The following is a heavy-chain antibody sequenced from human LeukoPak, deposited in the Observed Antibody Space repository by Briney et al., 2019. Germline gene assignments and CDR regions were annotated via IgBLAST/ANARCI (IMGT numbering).Heavy chain of an antibody. Sequence: PGGSLRLSCAASGFTFSSYSMNWVRQAPGKGLEWVSSIGGSGTRTYYADSVKGRFTISRDTSKNTLYLQMNSLRAEDAAVYYCAKYRGIGDSYDSWGQGTLVTVSS. D-gene: IGHD3-10*01. CDR1: GFTFSSYS. J-gene: IGHJ4*02. CDR2: IGGSGTRT. CDR3: AKYRGIGDSYDS. V-gene: IGHV3-23*01.